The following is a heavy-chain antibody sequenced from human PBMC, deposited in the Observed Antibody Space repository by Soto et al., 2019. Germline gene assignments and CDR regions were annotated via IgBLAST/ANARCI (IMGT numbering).Heavy chain of an antibody. CDR3: ARSYYGSGPYNWFDS. D-gene: IGHD3-10*01. CDR2: ISSSSSYI. V-gene: IGHV3-21*01. Sequence: EVQLVESGGGLVKPGGFLRLFCAGSGFTFSSYILNLVRQAPGTGLEWVSSISSSSSYIHYADSVKGRFTISRDNAKNSLYLQMNSLRVEDTAVYYCARSYYGSGPYNWFDSWGQGTLVTVSS. CDR1: GFTFSSYI. J-gene: IGHJ5*01.